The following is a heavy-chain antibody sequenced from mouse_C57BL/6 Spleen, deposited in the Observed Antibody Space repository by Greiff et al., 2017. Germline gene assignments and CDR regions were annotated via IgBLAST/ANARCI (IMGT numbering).Heavy chain of an antibody. D-gene: IGHD2-5*01. CDR1: GFTFSSYA. CDR3: ARAAYINSYWYFDV. Sequence: EVQGVESGGGLVKPGGSLKLSCAASGFTFSSYAMSWVRQTPEKRLEWVATISDGGSYTYYPDNVKGRFTISRDNDKNNLYLQMSHLKSEDTAMYYCARAAYINSYWYFDVWGTGTTVTVSS. V-gene: IGHV5-4*01. CDR2: ISDGGSYT. J-gene: IGHJ1*03.